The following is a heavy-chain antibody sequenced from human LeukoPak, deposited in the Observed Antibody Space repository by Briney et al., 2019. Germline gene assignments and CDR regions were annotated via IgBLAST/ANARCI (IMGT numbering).Heavy chain of an antibody. CDR1: GGSISRSNW. CDR2: IYHSGST. J-gene: IGHJ4*02. D-gene: IGHD6-19*01. V-gene: IGHV4-4*02. CDR3: ARAPAVAGTSYYFDY. Sequence: PSGTLFLTFAVSGGSISRSNWWRWVRQPPGKGLVWIGEIYHSGSTNYNPSLKSRVTISVDKSKNQFSLKLSSVTAADTAVYYCARAPAVAGTSYYFDYWGQGTLVTVSS.